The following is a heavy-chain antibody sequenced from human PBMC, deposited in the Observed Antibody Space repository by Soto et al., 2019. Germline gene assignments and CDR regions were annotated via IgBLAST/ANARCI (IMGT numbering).Heavy chain of an antibody. V-gene: IGHV3-33*01. CDR1: GFTFSNYG. CDR3: AAGEPLDY. J-gene: IGHJ4*02. Sequence: GGSLRLSCAASGFTFSNYGMHWVRQAPGKGLEWVAIIWYDGSNKYYADSVKGRFTISRDNSKNTVYLQMNSLRAEDMAMYYCAAGEPLDYRGQGTLVTVSS. D-gene: IGHD3-10*01. CDR2: IWYDGSNK.